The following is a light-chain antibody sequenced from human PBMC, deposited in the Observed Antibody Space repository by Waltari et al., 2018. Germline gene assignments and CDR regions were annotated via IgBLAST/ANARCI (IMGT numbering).Light chain of an antibody. J-gene: IGLJ1*01. CDR3: CSYTGTSTFYA. CDR2: EVT. V-gene: IGLV2-23*02. Sequence: QSALTQPASVSGSPGQSVTISCTGTNSDVGTFNLFSWYQHHPGKAPKVIIYEVTKRPSGVSNRFSGSQSGNTASLTISGLQAEDEAHYYCCSYTGTSTFYAFGSGTKVTVL. CDR1: NSDVGTFNL.